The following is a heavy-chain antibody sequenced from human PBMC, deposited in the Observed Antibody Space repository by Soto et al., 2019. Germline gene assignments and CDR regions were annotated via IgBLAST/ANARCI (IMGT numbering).Heavy chain of an antibody. CDR1: GFTFSSYG. Sequence: QVQLVESGGGVVQPGRSLRLSCAASGFTFSSYGMHWVRQAPGKGLEWVAVIWYDGSNKYYVDSVKGLFTISRDNSKNTLYLQMNSLRAEDTAVYYCARDTRGYYDILTGYYTGWFAPWGQGTLVTVSS. CDR2: IWYDGSNK. CDR3: ARDTRGYYDILTGYYTGWFAP. V-gene: IGHV3-33*01. D-gene: IGHD3-9*01. J-gene: IGHJ5*02.